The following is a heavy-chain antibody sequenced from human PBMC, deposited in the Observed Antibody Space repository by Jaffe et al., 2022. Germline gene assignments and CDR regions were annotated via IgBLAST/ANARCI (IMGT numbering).Heavy chain of an antibody. CDR1: GFTFSSYG. J-gene: IGHJ4*02. V-gene: IGHV3-30*02. CDR3: AKDTGRRDGYNPYY. Sequence: QVQLVESGGGVVQPGGSLRLSCAASGFTFSSYGMHWVRQAPGKGLEWVAFIRYDGSNKYYADSVKGRFTISRDNSKNTLYLQMNSLRAEDTAVYYCAKDTGRRDGYNPYYWGQGTLVTVSS. D-gene: IGHD5-12*01. CDR2: IRYDGSNK.